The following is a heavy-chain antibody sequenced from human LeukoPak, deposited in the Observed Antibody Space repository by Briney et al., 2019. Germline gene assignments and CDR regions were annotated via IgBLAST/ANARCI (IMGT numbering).Heavy chain of an antibody. Sequence: PSETLSLTCIVSGYSISSGYYWGWIRQPPGKGLEWIGNIHHSGSTYYNPSLKSRVTISVDTSKNQLSLKLSSVTAADTAVYYCARLDSVADGDYWGQGTLVTVSS. CDR1: GYSISSGYY. CDR3: ARLDSVADGDY. D-gene: IGHD2-15*01. J-gene: IGHJ4*02. V-gene: IGHV4-38-2*02. CDR2: IHHSGST.